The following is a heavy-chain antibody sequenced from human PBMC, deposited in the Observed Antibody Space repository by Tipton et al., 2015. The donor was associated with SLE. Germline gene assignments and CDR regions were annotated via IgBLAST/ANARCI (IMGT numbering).Heavy chain of an antibody. D-gene: IGHD6-13*01. Sequence: QSGAEVKKPGASVKVSCKASGYTFTSYGISWVRQAPGQGLEWMGWISAYNGNTNYAQKLQGRVTMTTDTSTSTAYMELRSLRSDATAVYYCARDSVVYSSLDYFDYWGQGTLVTVSS. CDR2: ISAYNGNT. CDR3: ARDSVVYSSLDYFDY. V-gene: IGHV1-18*01. J-gene: IGHJ4*02. CDR1: GYTFTSYG.